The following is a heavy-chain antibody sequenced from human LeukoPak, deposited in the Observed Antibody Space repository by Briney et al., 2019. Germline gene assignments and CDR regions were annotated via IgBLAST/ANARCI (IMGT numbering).Heavy chain of an antibody. J-gene: IGHJ6*02. CDR3: ARARIVATIALSYYYYGMDV. V-gene: IGHV4-34*01. CDR2: INHSGST. CDR1: GGSFSGYY. Sequence: PSETLSLTCAVYGGSFSGYYWSWIRQPPGKGLEWIGEINHSGSTNYNPSLKSRVTISVDTSKNQFSLKLSSVTAADTAVYYCARARIVATIALSYYYYGMDVGAQGTTVTVPS. D-gene: IGHD5-12*01.